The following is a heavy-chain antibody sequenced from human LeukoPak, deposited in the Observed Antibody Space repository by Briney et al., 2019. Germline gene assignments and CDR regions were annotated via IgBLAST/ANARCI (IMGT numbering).Heavy chain of an antibody. Sequence: ASVTVSCKASGCTFTSYGISWVRQAPGQGLEWMGWISAYNGNTNYAQKLQGRVTMTTDTSTSTAYMELRSLRSDDTAVYYCARGSRIAVAVTRFDYWGQGTLVTVSS. J-gene: IGHJ4*02. D-gene: IGHD6-19*01. CDR1: GCTFTSYG. V-gene: IGHV1-18*01. CDR2: ISAYNGNT. CDR3: ARGSRIAVAVTRFDY.